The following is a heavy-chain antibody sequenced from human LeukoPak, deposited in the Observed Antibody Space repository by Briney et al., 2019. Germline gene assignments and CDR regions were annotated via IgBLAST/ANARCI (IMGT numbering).Heavy chain of an antibody. J-gene: IGHJ5*02. V-gene: IGHV1-2*02. Sequence: ASVKVSCKASGYTFTSYYMHWVRQAPGQGLEWMGWINPNSGGTSYAQKFQGRVSMTRDTSISTVYMELSGLRSDDTAIYYCARDRVFGVVFGRFDPWGQGTLVTVST. CDR2: INPNSGGT. CDR1: GYTFTSYY. CDR3: ARDRVFGVVFGRFDP. D-gene: IGHD3-3*01.